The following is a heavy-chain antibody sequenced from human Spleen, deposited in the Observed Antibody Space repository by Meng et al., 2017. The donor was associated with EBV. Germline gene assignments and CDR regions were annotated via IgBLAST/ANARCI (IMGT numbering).Heavy chain of an antibody. J-gene: IGHJ4*02. V-gene: IGHV4-34*01. D-gene: IGHD3-22*01. CDR3: ARERYYDSSGYYTDY. Sequence: VQLQQWGAGLLKPSEPMSLTCAVYGWSFSGYYWSSIRQPPGKGLEWIGEINHSGSTNYNPSLKSRVTISVDTSKNQFSLKLSSVTAADTAVYYCARERYYDSSGYYTDYWGQGTLVTVSS. CDR2: INHSGST. CDR1: GWSFSGYY.